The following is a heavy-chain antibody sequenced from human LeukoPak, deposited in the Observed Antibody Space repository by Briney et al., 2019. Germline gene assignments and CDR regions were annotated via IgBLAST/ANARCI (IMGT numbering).Heavy chain of an antibody. D-gene: IGHD6-13*01. CDR2: FYHGGGT. CDR1: GYSISSGYY. CDR3: ARGGAAAGHKDLDY. J-gene: IGHJ4*02. V-gene: IGHV4-38-2*02. Sequence: SETLSLTCTVSGYSISSGYYWAWIRQPPGKGLEWIGSFYHGGGTYYKPSLKSRVTISVDTSKNQFSLKLSSVTAADTAVYYCARGGAAAGHKDLDYWGQGTLVTVSS.